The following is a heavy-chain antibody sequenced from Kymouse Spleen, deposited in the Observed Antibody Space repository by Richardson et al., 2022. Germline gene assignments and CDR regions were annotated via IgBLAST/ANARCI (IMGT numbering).Heavy chain of an antibody. Sequence: QLQLQESGPGLVKPSETLSLTCTVSGGSISSSSYYWGWIRQPPGKGLEWIGSIYYSGSTYYNPSLKSRVTISVDTSKNQFSLKLSSVTAADTAVYYCARHGYYDILTGSFDYWGQGTLVTVSS. J-gene: IGHJ4*02. CDR1: GGSISSSSYY. V-gene: IGHV4-39*01. D-gene: IGHD3-9*01. CDR3: ARHGYYDILTGSFDY. CDR2: IYYSGST.